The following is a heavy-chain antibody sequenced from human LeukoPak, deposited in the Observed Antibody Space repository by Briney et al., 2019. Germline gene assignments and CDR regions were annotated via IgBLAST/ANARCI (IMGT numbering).Heavy chain of an antibody. CDR1: GGSISSYY. CDR3: AREGGFCSSSACYSWFDP. V-gene: IGHV4-59*01. J-gene: IGHJ5*02. Sequence: SETLSLTCTVSGGSISSYYWSWLRQPPGKGLEWIGYIYYSGITNYNPSLKSRVTISVDTSKNQFFLNLSSVTAADTAVYYCAREGGFCSSSACYSWFDPWGQGTLVTVSS. D-gene: IGHD2-2*01. CDR2: IYYSGIT.